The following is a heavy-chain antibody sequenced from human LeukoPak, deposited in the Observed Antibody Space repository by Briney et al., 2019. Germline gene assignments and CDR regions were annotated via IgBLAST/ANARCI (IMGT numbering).Heavy chain of an antibody. Sequence: GGSLRLSCSASRFTFSNYGMHWVRQAPGKGLEWLAVISSDGSHKFYGDSVTGRFTISRDNSKNTLYLQMNSMRPEDTAVYYCAKDPRHCSGGSCYSILDYWGQGTLVTVSS. CDR1: RFTFSNYG. D-gene: IGHD2-15*01. CDR3: AKDPRHCSGGSCYSILDY. J-gene: IGHJ4*02. CDR2: ISSDGSHK. V-gene: IGHV3-30*18.